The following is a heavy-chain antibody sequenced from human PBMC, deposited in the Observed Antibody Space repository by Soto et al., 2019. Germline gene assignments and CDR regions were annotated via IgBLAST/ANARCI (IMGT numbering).Heavy chain of an antibody. J-gene: IGHJ4*02. CDR2: INQDGSGT. CDR3: ARNCGWYRLDC. Sequence: EVQLVESGGNLVQPGGSLRLSCAASGFTLSNYWMTWVRQAPGKGLEWVANINQDGSGTYYVDSVKGRFTISRDNAENSLSLRMNSLRAEDTAVYYCARNCGWYRLDCWGQGTLVTVSS. D-gene: IGHD6-19*01. V-gene: IGHV3-7*04. CDR1: GFTLSNYW.